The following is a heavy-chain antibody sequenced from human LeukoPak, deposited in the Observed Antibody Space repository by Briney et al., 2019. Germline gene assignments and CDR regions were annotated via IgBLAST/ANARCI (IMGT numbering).Heavy chain of an antibody. Sequence: PSGTLSLTCAVSGGSISSSNWWSWVRQPPGKGLEWIGEIYHSGSTNYNPSLKSRVTISVDKSKNQFSLKLSSVTAADTAVYYCARLLAAASYYFDYWGQGTLVTVSS. V-gene: IGHV4-4*02. J-gene: IGHJ4*02. CDR3: ARLLAAASYYFDY. CDR2: IYHSGST. D-gene: IGHD6-13*01. CDR1: GGSISSSNW.